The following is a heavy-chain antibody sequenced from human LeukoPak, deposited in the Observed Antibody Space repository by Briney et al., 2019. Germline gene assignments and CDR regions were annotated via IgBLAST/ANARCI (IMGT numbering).Heavy chain of an antibody. CDR1: GFTFSSYA. CDR3: AKEARYSSSWYYYYYNMDV. D-gene: IGHD6-13*01. CDR2: ISYDGSDK. V-gene: IGHV3-30*04. Sequence: PGGSLRLSCAASGFTFSSYAMHWVRQAPGKGLEWVAVISYDGSDKYHADSVKGRFTISRDNSKNTLYLQMNSLRAEDTAVYYCAKEARYSSSWYYYYYNMDVWGQGTTVTVSS. J-gene: IGHJ6*02.